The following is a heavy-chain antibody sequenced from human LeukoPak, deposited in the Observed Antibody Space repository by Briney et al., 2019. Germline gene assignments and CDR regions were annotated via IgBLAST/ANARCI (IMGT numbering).Heavy chain of an antibody. V-gene: IGHV1-46*01. CDR1: GYSFTDYY. J-gene: IGHJ5*02. CDR2: INPSGGTT. D-gene: IGHD3-3*01. Sequence: ASVKVSCKASGYSFTDYYIHWVRQAPGQGLEWMGLINPSGGTTNCAQKFQGRVTMTRDMSTTTVYMHLSSLRSEDTAVYYCAREAVTIFGLVRTQTPKGPHRFDPWGQGTLVTVSS. CDR3: AREAVTIFGLVRTQTPKGPHRFDP.